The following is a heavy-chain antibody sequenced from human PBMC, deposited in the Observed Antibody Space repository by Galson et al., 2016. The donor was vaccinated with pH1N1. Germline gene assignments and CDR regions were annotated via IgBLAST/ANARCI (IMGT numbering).Heavy chain of an antibody. D-gene: IGHD2-8*01. CDR3: ILLKQGFFDP. Sequence: SLRLSCAASGFTFIYAWMTWVRQAPGKGLEWVGRIASKSAGGTTEYAAPLKGRFTISRDDSKNTLYLQMNSLKTEDTAVYYCILLKQGFFDPWGQGTLVTVSS. CDR1: GFTFIYAW. V-gene: IGHV3-15*04. J-gene: IGHJ5*02. CDR2: IASKSAGGTT.